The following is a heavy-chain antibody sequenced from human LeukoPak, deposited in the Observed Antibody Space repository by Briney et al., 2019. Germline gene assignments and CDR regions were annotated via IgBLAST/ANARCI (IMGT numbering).Heavy chain of an antibody. Sequence: SETLSLTCTVSGGSISSYYWSWIRQPPGKGLEWIGHIYYSGSTYYNPSLKSRVTISVDTSKNQFSLKLSSVTAADTAVYYCARENLGFGKQNEYYFDYWGQGTLVTVSS. CDR1: GGSISSYY. CDR3: ARENLGFGKQNEYYFDY. CDR2: IYYSGST. J-gene: IGHJ4*02. V-gene: IGHV4-59*12. D-gene: IGHD3-10*01.